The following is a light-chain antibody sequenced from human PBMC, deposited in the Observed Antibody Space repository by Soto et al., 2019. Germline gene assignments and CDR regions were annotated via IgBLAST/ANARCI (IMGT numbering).Light chain of an antibody. Sequence: QAVVTQEPSLTVSPGGTVTLTCGSSTGAVTSGNDPHWLQKKPGQPPRTLIYDTTNKQSWTPARFSGSLLGGKAALTLAGAQTDDEADYYCLLSYRGTNWVFGGGTKVTVL. CDR2: DTT. CDR3: LLSYRGTNWV. J-gene: IGLJ3*02. CDR1: TGAVTSGND. V-gene: IGLV7-46*01.